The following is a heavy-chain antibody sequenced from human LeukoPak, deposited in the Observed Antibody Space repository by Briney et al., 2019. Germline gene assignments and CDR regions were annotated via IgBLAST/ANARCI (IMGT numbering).Heavy chain of an antibody. CDR3: ARDGRYFDVNYFDC. V-gene: IGHV4-59*12. Sequence: SETLSLTCTVSGGSISSYYWSWIRQSPGKGLECIGYIHYTGSTNYNPSLKSRVTMSVDTSKNQFSLNLTSVTAADTAVYYCARDGRYFDVNYFDCWGQGTQVTVSS. CDR1: GGSISSYY. CDR2: IHYTGST. J-gene: IGHJ4*02. D-gene: IGHD3-9*01.